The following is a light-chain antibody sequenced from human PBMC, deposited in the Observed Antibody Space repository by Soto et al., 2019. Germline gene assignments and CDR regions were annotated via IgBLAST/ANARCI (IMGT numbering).Light chain of an antibody. CDR3: QKSYSTPFT. CDR2: AAS. V-gene: IGKV1-39*01. J-gene: IGKJ3*01. Sequence: DIQMTQSPSSLSASVGDRVTITCRASQSISSYLNWYQEKPGNAPRLLIYAASSLHSGVPSRFSGSGSGTDFTLTISSLQPEDFATYYCQKSYSTPFTFGPGTKVDI. CDR1: QSISSY.